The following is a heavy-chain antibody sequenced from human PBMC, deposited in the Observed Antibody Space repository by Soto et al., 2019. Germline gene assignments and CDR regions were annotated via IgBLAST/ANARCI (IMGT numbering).Heavy chain of an antibody. CDR3: ARCGYCSGWVKHGDY. CDR1: GYTFTSYA. D-gene: IGHD6-19*01. Sequence: QVQLVQSGAEVKKPGASVKVSCKASGYTFTSYAMHWVRQAPGQRLEWMGWINAGNGNTKYSQKFQGRVTITRDTSASTAYMELSSLRSEDTAVYYCARCGYCSGWVKHGDYWGQGTLVTVSS. J-gene: IGHJ4*02. V-gene: IGHV1-3*01. CDR2: INAGNGNT.